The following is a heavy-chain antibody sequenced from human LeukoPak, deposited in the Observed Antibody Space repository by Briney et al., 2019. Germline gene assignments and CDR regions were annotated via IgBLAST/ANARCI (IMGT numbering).Heavy chain of an antibody. CDR1: GFTFSDHY. Sequence: GGSLRLSCAASGFTFSDHYMDWVRQAPGKGLEWVGRTRNKANSYTTEYAASVKGRFTISRDDSKNSLYLQMNSLKTEDTAVYYCARSWYSERTGMDVWGQGTTVTVSS. D-gene: IGHD1-26*01. J-gene: IGHJ6*02. CDR2: TRNKANSYTT. CDR3: ARSWYSERTGMDV. V-gene: IGHV3-72*01.